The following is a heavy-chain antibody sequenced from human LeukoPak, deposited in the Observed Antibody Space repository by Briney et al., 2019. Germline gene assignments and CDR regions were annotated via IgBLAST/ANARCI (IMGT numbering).Heavy chain of an antibody. CDR3: ARALMAYYDILTGYYNISPFDY. V-gene: IGHV1-69*13. Sequence: SVKVSCKASGGTFSSYAISWVRPAPGQGLEWMGGIIPIFGTANYAQKFQGRVTITADESTSTAYMELSSLRSEDTAVYYCARALMAYYDILTGYYNISPFDYWGQGTLVTVSS. J-gene: IGHJ4*02. CDR1: GGTFSSYA. D-gene: IGHD3-9*01. CDR2: IIPIFGTA.